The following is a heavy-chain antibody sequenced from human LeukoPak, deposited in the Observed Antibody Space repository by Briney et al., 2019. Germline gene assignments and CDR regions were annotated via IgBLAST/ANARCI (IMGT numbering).Heavy chain of an antibody. CDR3: ARPRYYYYMHV. Sequence: GGSLRLSCAASGFTFSSYWMHWVRQAPGKGLVWVSRINSDGSSTSYADSVKGRFTISRDNAKNTLYLQMNSLRAEYTAVYYCARPRYYYYMHVWGKGTTVTVSS. CDR2: INSDGSST. J-gene: IGHJ6*03. CDR1: GFTFSSYW. V-gene: IGHV3-74*01.